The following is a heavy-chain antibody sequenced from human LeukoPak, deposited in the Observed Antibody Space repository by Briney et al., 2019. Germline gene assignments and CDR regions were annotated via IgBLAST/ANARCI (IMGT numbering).Heavy chain of an antibody. CDR1: GFTFSSYS. V-gene: IGHV3-21*01. Sequence: PGGSLRLSCAASGFTFSSYSMNWVRQAPGKGLEWVSSISSSSSYIYYAESVKGRFTISRDNAKNSLYLQMNSLRAEDTAVYYCARDPATVTTNYFDYWGQGTLVTVSS. J-gene: IGHJ4*02. CDR2: ISSSSSYI. CDR3: ARDPATVTTNYFDY. D-gene: IGHD4-17*01.